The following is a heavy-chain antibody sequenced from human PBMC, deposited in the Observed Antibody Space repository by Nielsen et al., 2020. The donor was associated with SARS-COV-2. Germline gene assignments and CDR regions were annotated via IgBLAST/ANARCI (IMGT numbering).Heavy chain of an antibody. CDR2: IYYSGST. CDR3: ARASDEARKPNWFDP. CDR1: GGSISSGGFY. Sequence: SETLSLTCTVSGGSISSGGFYWSWIRQHPGKGLEWIGYIYYSGSTYYNPSLKSRLTMSVDTSKNQFSLKLSSVTAADTAVYYCARASDEARKPNWFDPWGQGTQVTVSS. V-gene: IGHV4-31*03. J-gene: IGHJ5*02.